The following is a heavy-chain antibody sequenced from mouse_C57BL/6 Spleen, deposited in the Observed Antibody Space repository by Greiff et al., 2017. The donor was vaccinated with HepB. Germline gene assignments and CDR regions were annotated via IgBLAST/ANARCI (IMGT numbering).Heavy chain of an antibody. CDR1: GYAFSSYW. Sequence: QVQLKESGAELVKPGASVKISCKASGYAFSSYWMNWVKQRPEKGLEWIGQIYPGDGDTNYNGKFKGKATLTADKSSSTAYMQLSSLTSEDSAVYFCAGDSSGPWFAYWGQGTLVTVSA. CDR2: IYPGDGDT. V-gene: IGHV1-80*01. D-gene: IGHD3-2*02. J-gene: IGHJ3*01. CDR3: AGDSSGPWFAY.